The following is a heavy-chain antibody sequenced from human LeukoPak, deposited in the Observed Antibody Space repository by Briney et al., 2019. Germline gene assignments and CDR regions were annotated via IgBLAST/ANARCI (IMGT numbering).Heavy chain of an antibody. CDR3: AKQYSSSWHYFDY. CDR2: IKSKTDGGTT. Sequence: GGSLRLSCAASGFTFSNAWMSWVRQAPGKGLEWVGRIKSKTDGGTTDYAAPVKGRFTISRDNSKNTLDLLMNSLRAEDTAVYHCAKQYSSSWHYFDYWGQGTLVTVSS. J-gene: IGHJ4*02. V-gene: IGHV3-15*01. CDR1: GFTFSNAW. D-gene: IGHD6-13*01.